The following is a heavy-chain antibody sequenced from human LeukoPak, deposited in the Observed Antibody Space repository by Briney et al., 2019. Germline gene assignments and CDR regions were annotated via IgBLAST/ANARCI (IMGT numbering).Heavy chain of an antibody. J-gene: IGHJ6*03. D-gene: IGHD6-13*01. CDR3: ARDFPGIAAAGTYYYYMDV. V-gene: IGHV3-21*01. CDR2: ISSSSSYI. CDR1: GFTFSSYS. Sequence: GESLRLSCAASGFTFSSYSMNWVRQAPGKGLEWVSSISSSSSYIYYADSVKGRFTISRDNAKNSLYLQMNSLRAEDTAVYYCARDFPGIAAAGTYYYYMDVWGKGTTVTVSS.